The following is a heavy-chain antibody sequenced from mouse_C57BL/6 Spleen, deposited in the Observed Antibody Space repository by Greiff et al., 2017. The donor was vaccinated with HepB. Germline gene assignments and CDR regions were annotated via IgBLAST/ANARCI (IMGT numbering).Heavy chain of an antibody. Sequence: VQLQPSGAELAQPGASVKLSCKATGYTFTSHWMHWVKPRPGQGLEWIGYINPSSGYNKYNPKFKEKAKLTAEKSSRTAYMQLSSLTYEDSAVYYCARSELLITTVVATDYWGQGTTLTVSS. CDR3: ARSELLITTVVATDY. J-gene: IGHJ2*01. V-gene: IGHV1-7*01. D-gene: IGHD1-1*01. CDR2: INPSSGYN. CDR1: GYTFTSHW.